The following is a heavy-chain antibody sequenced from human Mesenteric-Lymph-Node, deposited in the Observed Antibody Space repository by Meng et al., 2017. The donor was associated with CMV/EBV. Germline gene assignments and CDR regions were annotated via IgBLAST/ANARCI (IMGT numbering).Heavy chain of an antibody. CDR3: GDFEAG. CDR1: GFTFSSYW. V-gene: IGHV3-74*03. CDR2: INNQGGFT. D-gene: IGHD3-3*01. Sequence: GESLKISCAASGFTFSSYWMHWVRQAPGKGLVWVSSINNQGGFTTYADSMKGRFTVSSENPKNTVYLQMNSLSAEDTAVYYCGDFEAGWGQGTLVTVSS. J-gene: IGHJ4*02.